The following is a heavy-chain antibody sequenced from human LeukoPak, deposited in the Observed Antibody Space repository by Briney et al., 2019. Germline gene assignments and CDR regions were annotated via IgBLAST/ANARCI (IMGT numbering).Heavy chain of an antibody. J-gene: IGHJ6*02. Sequence: PGGSLRLSCAASGFTVSSXXXXXXXQAXXXXXXXVSVIYXGGSTYYAXXXXGXXTISXXNSKNTLYLQMNSLRAEDTAVYYCARGDFYDPQGMDVWGQGTTVTVSS. V-gene: IGHV3-66*01. CDR1: GFTVSSXX. CDR2: IYXGGST. CDR3: ARGDFYDPQGMDV. D-gene: IGHD3-22*01.